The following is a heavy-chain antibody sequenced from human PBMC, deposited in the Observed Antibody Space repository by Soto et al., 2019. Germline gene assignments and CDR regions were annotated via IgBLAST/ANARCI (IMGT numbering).Heavy chain of an antibody. V-gene: IGHV3-23*01. Sequence: GGSLRLSCAASGFPFSTYALSWVRQAPGKGLEWIAAISGGDFVTWYADSVKGRFTISRDNSKNTLYLQMNSLRAGDTAVYYCAKGEEHIVVVTATTDYWGQGTLVTVSS. J-gene: IGHJ4*02. CDR1: GFPFSTYA. CDR3: AKGEEHIVVVTATTDY. D-gene: IGHD2-21*02. CDR2: ISGGDFVT.